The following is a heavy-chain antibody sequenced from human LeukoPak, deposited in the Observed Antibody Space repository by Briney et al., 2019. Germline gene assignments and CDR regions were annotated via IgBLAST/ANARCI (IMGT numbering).Heavy chain of an antibody. CDR3: AGIRPLGRSDGEADY. D-gene: IGHD3-10*01. CDR2: INHSGST. Sequence: SETLSLTCAVYGGSFSGYYWSWIRQPPGKGLEWIGEINHSGSTNYNPSLRSRVTISVDTSKNQFSLKLSSVTAADTAVYYCAGIRPLGRSDGEADYWGQGTLVTVSS. CDR1: GGSFSGYY. V-gene: IGHV4-34*01. J-gene: IGHJ4*02.